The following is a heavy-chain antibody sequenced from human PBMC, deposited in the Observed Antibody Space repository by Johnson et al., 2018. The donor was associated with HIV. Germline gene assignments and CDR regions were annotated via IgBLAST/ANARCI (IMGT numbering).Heavy chain of an antibody. CDR3: ARGRDYYDSSGGQDAFDI. J-gene: IGHJ3*02. Sequence: QMLLVESGGGVVQPGRSLRLSCAASGFTLSDSALHWVRQAPGKGLEWVAVISYDGSNILYADSVKGRFTISRDNSKNTLYLQMNSLRAEDTALYYCARGRDYYDSSGGQDAFDIWGQGTMVTVSS. CDR2: ISYDGSNI. D-gene: IGHD3-22*01. CDR1: GFTLSDSA. V-gene: IGHV3-30-3*01.